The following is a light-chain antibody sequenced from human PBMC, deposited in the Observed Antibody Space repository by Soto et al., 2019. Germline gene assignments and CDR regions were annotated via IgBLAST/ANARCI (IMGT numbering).Light chain of an antibody. CDR3: QQFNSYPLT. J-gene: IGKJ4*01. CDR1: QGISSA. CDR2: DAS. Sequence: AIQLTQSPSSLSASAGDRVTITCRASQGISSALVWYQHKPGKAPTILIYDASNLESGVPSRFSGSGSGTDFTLTISSLQPEDFATYYCQQFNSYPLTFGGGTKVEIK. V-gene: IGKV1-13*02.